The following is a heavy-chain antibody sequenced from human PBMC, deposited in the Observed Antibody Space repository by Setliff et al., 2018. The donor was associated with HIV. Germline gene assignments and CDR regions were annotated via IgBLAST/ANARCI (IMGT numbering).Heavy chain of an antibody. V-gene: IGHV4-39*01. Sequence: PSETLSLTCSVSGGSISVNNYYWAWVRQPPGKGLEWIGSVHKSGNSYYKPSLKSRVTISVAMSKNQFSLKLSSVTAADTAVYYCARHPRGSIAAAASSFDYWGQGTLVTVSS. CDR1: GGSISVNNYY. D-gene: IGHD6-13*01. J-gene: IGHJ4*02. CDR3: ARHPRGSIAAAASSFDY. CDR2: VHKSGNS.